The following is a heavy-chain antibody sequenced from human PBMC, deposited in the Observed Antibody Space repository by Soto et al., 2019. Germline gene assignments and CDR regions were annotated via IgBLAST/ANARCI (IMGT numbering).Heavy chain of an antibody. CDR2: TYYRSKWYN. D-gene: IGHD4-17*01. Sequence: SQTLSLTCAISGDSVSSNSAAWNWIRQSPSRGLEWLGRTYYRSKWYNDYAVSVKSRITINPDTSKNQFSLQLNSVTPEDTAVYYCASSIPVTTVSVEYFQHWGQGTLVTVSS. CDR1: GDSVSSNSAA. J-gene: IGHJ1*01. CDR3: ASSIPVTTVSVEYFQH. V-gene: IGHV6-1*01.